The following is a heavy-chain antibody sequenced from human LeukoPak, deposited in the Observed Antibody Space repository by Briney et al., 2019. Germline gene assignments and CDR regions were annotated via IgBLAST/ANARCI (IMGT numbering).Heavy chain of an antibody. D-gene: IGHD3-22*01. CDR3: GRKDYDDSSGDPSFDY. Sequence: GGSLRLSCAASGFTFSSYEMNWVRQAPGKGLEWVSYISSSGSTIYYADSVKGRFTISRDNAKNSLYLQMNSLRAEDTAVYYCGRKDYDDSSGDPSFDYWGQGTLVTVSS. CDR2: ISSSGSTI. V-gene: IGHV3-48*03. J-gene: IGHJ4*02. CDR1: GFTFSSYE.